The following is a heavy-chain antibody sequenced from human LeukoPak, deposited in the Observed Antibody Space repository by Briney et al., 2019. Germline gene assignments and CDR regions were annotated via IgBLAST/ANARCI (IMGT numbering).Heavy chain of an antibody. CDR1: GGSISSYY. V-gene: IGHV4-4*07. J-gene: IGHJ4*02. CDR3: ASEYYCDSSGYYSSFDY. D-gene: IGHD3-22*01. Sequence: SETLSLTCTVSGGSISSYYWSWIRQPAGKGLEWIGRIYTSGSTNYNPSLKSRVTMSVDTSKNQFSLKLSSVTAADTAVYYCASEYYCDSSGYYSSFDYWGQGTLVTVSS. CDR2: IYTSGST.